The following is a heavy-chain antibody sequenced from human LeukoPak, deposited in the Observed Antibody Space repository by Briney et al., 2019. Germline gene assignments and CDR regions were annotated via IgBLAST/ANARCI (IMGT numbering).Heavy chain of an antibody. CDR2: INSEGTST. Sequence: GGSLRLSCAASGVTFSYYWMHGVRQAPGKGLVWVSRINSEGTSTSFADSVKGRFTVSRDNAKNTLYLQMNSLRPEDTAVYYCVRSYRDLTGYYNHFDYWGQGNLVTVSS. D-gene: IGHD3-9*01. CDR3: VRSYRDLTGYYNHFDY. CDR1: GVTFSYYW. V-gene: IGHV3-74*01. J-gene: IGHJ4*02.